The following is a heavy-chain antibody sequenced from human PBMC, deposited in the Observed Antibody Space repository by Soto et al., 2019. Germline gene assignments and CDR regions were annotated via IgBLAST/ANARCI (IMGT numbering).Heavy chain of an antibody. J-gene: IGHJ4*02. Sequence: PGGSLRLSCAASGFTFSNYPMSWVRQAPGKGLEWVSTISSGSGGSTHYADSVKGRFTISRDNSKNTLYLQMNSLRAEDTAVYYCARELMTTVTFFDFWGQGTLVTVSS. V-gene: IGHV3-23*01. D-gene: IGHD4-17*01. CDR2: ISSGSGGST. CDR1: GFTFSNYP. CDR3: ARELMTTVTFFDF.